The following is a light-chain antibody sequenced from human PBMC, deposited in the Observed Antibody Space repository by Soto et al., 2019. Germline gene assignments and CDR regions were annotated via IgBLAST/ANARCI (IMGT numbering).Light chain of an antibody. V-gene: IGLV1-40*01. CDR2: G. J-gene: IGLJ1*01. CDR3: SSYTNINTRACV. Sequence: QSVLTQPPSVSGAPGQRVTISCTGSSSNIGAGYPVHWYQQLPGTAPKLLVAGNRPSGVSNRFSGSKSGNTASLTISGLQAEDEAEYYCSSYTNINTRACVFGTGTKLTVL. CDR1: SSNIGAGYP.